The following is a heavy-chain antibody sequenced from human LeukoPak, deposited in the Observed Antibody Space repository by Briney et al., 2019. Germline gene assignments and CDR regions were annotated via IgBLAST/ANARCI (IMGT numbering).Heavy chain of an antibody. Sequence: SETLSLTCTVSGGSISSYYWSWIRQPPGKGLEWIGYIYYSGSTNYNPSLKSRVTISVDTSKNQFSLKLSSVTAADTAVYYCARVPAAAGSYYYYYMDVWGKGTTVTISS. CDR2: IYYSGST. D-gene: IGHD6-13*01. V-gene: IGHV4-59*01. CDR3: ARVPAAAGSYYYYYMDV. CDR1: GGSISSYY. J-gene: IGHJ6*03.